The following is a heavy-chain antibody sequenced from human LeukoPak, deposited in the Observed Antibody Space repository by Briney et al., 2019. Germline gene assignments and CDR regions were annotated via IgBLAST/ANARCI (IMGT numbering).Heavy chain of an antibody. CDR3: AKVLRQWLGFLDY. V-gene: IGHV3-23*01. CDR2: ISGSGGST. D-gene: IGHD6-19*01. J-gene: IGHJ4*02. CDR1: GFTFSSYA. Sequence: SGGSLRLSCAASGFTFSSYAMSWVRQAPGKGLEWVSAISGSGGSTYYADSVKGRFTISRDNSKNTLYLQMNSLRAEDTAVYYCAKVLRQWLGFLDYWGQGTLVTVSS.